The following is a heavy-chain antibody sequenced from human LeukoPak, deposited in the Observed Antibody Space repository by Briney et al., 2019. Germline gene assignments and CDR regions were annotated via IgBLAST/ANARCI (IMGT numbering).Heavy chain of an antibody. D-gene: IGHD6-19*01. CDR3: ATIAVAGTEAGQHDY. J-gene: IGHJ4*02. V-gene: IGHV3-30-3*01. CDR1: GFAFSNYA. Sequence: PGGSLRLSCAASGFAFSNYAMHWVRQTPGKRLEWLAVVSYEGSNKYYADSVKGRFTISRDNSKNTLYLQMNSLRAEDTAVYYCATIAVAGTEAGQHDYWGQGTLVTVSS. CDR2: VSYEGSNK.